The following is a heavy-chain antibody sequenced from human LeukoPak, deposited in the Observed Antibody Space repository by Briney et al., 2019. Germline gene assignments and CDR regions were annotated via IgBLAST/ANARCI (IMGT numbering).Heavy chain of an antibody. CDR2: INSDGSST. Sequence: GGSLRLSCAASGFTFSRYWMHWVRQAPGKGLVWVSRINSDGSSTNYADSVKGRFTISRDNAKNTLYLQMNSLRVEDTAVYYCTTDCCSWSDNGNYYHYWGQGTLVSVSS. D-gene: IGHD1-26*01. CDR3: TTDCCSWSDNGNYYHY. J-gene: IGHJ4*02. CDR1: GFTFSRYW. V-gene: IGHV3-74*01.